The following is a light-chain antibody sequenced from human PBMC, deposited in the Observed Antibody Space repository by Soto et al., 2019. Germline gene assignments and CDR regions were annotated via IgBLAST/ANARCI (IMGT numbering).Light chain of an antibody. V-gene: IGLV2-14*01. CDR3: SPFTSSSTQV. CDR2: EVN. CDR1: SSDVGGYNY. J-gene: IGLJ3*02. Sequence: QSALTQPASVSGSLGQSITISCTGTSSDVGGYNYVSWYQQHPGKVPKLMIYEVNNRPSGVSNRFSGSKSANTASLTISGLQADDEADYYCSPFTSSSTQVFGGGTKLTVL.